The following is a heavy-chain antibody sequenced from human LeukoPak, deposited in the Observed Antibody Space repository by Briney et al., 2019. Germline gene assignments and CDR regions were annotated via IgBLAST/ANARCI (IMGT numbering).Heavy chain of an antibody. Sequence: SETLSLTCTVSVGSISIYYWSWIRQFRGKGLEWIGYIYYSGSTNYNPSLKSRVTMSLYTSKNQFSLKLSSVTAADPALYYCARDLFVGAAQIWGQGTLVTVSS. CDR2: IYYSGST. CDR3: ARDLFVGAAQI. J-gene: IGHJ4*02. CDR1: VGSISIYY. D-gene: IGHD1-26*01. V-gene: IGHV4-59*01.